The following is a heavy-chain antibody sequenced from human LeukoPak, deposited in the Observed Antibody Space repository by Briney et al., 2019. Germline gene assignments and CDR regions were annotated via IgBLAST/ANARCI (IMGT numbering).Heavy chain of an antibody. J-gene: IGHJ3*02. D-gene: IGHD4-11*01. V-gene: IGHV4-61*02. Sequence: SETLSLTCTVSGGSISSGSYYWSWIRPPAGKGLEWIGRIYTSGSTNYNPSLKSRVTISVDTSKNQFSLKLSSVTAADTAVYYCARASTVKLRLDAFDIWGQGTMVTVSS. CDR3: ARASTVKLRLDAFDI. CDR1: GGSISSGSYY. CDR2: IYTSGST.